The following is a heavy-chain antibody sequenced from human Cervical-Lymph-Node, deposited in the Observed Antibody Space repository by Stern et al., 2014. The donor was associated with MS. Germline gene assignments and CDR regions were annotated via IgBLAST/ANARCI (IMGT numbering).Heavy chain of an antibody. CDR1: SGSITNSSYY. V-gene: IGHV4-39*01. CDR2: MYYGGST. CDR3: ARQADASLRWYDY. D-gene: IGHD4-23*01. Sequence: QLQLQESGPGLVKPSETLSLTCSVSSGSITNSSYYWGWIRQTPGKGLEWIGSMYYGGSTYKNPSLRSRVTISVDTSKNQFSLKLVSVTAADTAVYFCARQADASLRWYDYWGQGTLVTVSS. J-gene: IGHJ4*02.